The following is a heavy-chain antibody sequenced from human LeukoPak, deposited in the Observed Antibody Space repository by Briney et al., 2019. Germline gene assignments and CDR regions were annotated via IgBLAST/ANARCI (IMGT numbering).Heavy chain of an antibody. CDR1: GFTFSTYN. CDR2: ISGTGSST. CDR3: AKDRYFDWLFSY. Sequence: GGSLRLSCAASGFTFSTYNMNWVRQAPGKGLEWVSSISGTGSSTYYTDSVKGRFTISRDNAKNSLYLQMNSLRAEDTAVYYCAKDRYFDWLFSYWGQGTLVTVSS. D-gene: IGHD3-9*01. V-gene: IGHV3-48*01. J-gene: IGHJ4*02.